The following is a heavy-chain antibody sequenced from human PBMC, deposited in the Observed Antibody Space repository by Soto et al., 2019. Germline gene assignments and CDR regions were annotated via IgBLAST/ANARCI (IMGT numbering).Heavy chain of an antibody. CDR2: ISSSSSTI. CDR3: AISRYDILTGYSVYYYYYYMDV. D-gene: IGHD3-9*01. Sequence: PGGSLRLSCAASGFTFSSYSMNWVRQAPGKGLEWVSYISSSSSTIYYADYVKGRFTISRDNAKNSLYLQMNSLRAEDMAVYYCAISRYDILTGYSVYYYYYYMDVWGKGTTVTVSS. CDR1: GFTFSSYS. V-gene: IGHV3-48*01. J-gene: IGHJ6*03.